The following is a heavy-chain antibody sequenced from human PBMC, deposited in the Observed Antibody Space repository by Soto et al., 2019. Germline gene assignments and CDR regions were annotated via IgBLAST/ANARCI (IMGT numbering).Heavy chain of an antibody. V-gene: IGHV3-33*01. CDR3: ARDRDSSGYYYGYGRSHDFHS. J-gene: IGHJ3*01. D-gene: IGHD3-22*01. CDR1: GFTFSSYG. CDR2: IWYDGSNK. Sequence: GGSLRLSCAASGFTFSSYGMHWVRQAPGKGLEWVAVIWYDGSNKYYADSGKGRFTISRDNSKNTLYLQMNSLRAEDTAVYYCARDRDSSGYYYGYGRSHDFHSWGQATMVTVSS.